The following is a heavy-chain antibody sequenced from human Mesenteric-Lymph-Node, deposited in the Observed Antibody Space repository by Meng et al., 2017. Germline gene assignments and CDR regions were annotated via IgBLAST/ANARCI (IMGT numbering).Heavy chain of an antibody. V-gene: IGHV3-15*04. Sequence: GESLKISCAASGFTFDTYAMSWVRQAPGKGLEWVGRIVSNIDGGITEYAAPVKGRFTISREDSKNTLYLQMHSLETEDTAVYYCHYYDSSGYYFPRAGIDYWGQGTLVTVSS. J-gene: IGHJ4*02. D-gene: IGHD3-22*01. CDR2: IVSNIDGGIT. CDR1: GFTFDTYA. CDR3: HYYDSSGYYFPRAGIDY.